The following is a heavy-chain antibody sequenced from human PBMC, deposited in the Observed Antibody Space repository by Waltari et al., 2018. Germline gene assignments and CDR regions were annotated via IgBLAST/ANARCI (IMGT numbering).Heavy chain of an antibody. CDR2: IYYSGST. V-gene: IGHV4-39*01. Sequence: QLQLQESGPGLVKPSETLSLTCTVSGGPISSSSYYWGRILQPPGKWLDCLGSIYYSGSTYYNPSLKSRVTISVDTSKNQFSLKLSSVTAADTAVYYCARSGSGSSWYTNPIYYYYYGMDVWGQGTTVTVSS. CDR1: GGPISSSSYY. J-gene: IGHJ6*02. D-gene: IGHD6-13*01. CDR3: ARSGSGSSWYTNPIYYYYYGMDV.